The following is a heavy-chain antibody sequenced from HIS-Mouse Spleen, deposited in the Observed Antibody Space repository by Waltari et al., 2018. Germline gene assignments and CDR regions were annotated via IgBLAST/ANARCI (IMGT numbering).Heavy chain of an antibody. Sequence: QVQLVQSGAEVKKPGASVKVSCKASGYTFTSYYMHWVRQATGQGLEWVGILNPSGGSTSYAQKFQGRVTMTRDTSTSTVYMELSSLRSEDTAVYYCARGSGYSSSWDAFDIWGQGTMVTVSS. D-gene: IGHD6-13*01. V-gene: IGHV1-46*03. CDR3: ARGSGYSSSWDAFDI. CDR2: LNPSGGST. J-gene: IGHJ3*02. CDR1: GYTFTSYY.